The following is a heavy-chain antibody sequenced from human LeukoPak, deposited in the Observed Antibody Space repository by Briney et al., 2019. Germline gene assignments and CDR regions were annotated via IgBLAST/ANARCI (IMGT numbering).Heavy chain of an antibody. D-gene: IGHD6-13*01. CDR1: GGTFSNYA. Sequence: ASVKVSCKASGGTFSNYALSWVRQAPGQGLEWLGGIIPIFGTANYAQRFQGKVTITTDESMSTAYMELSGLRSEDTAVYYCVRSGPAASNYYYYMDVWGKGTTVTVSS. CDR2: IIPIFGTA. J-gene: IGHJ6*03. V-gene: IGHV1-69*05. CDR3: VRSGPAASNYYYYMDV.